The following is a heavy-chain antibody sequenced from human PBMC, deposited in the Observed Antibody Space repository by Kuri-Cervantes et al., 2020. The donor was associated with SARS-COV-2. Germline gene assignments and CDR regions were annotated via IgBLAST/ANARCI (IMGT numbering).Heavy chain of an antibody. Sequence: LSLTCVVSGASITSGGYSWGWVRQSPGKGLEWVSYISSGRRRIYYTDAVKGRFTISRDNGKNSLFLQMNSLRAEDTAVYYCVRGIVGPGYGITGSYLDSWSQGVLVTVSS. V-gene: IGHV3-48*01. CDR3: VRGIVGPGYGITGSYLDS. CDR1: GASITSGGYS. CDR2: ISSGRRRI. J-gene: IGHJ4*02. D-gene: IGHD1-20*01.